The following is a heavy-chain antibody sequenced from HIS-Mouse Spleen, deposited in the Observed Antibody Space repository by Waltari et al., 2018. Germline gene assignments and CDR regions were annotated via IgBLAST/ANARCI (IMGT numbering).Heavy chain of an antibody. CDR2: YYRWST. V-gene: IGHV4-59*01. J-gene: IGHJ2*01. CDR3: ARASRDLLLPRYFDL. Sequence: QVQLQESGPGLVKPSETLSLTCTVAGGSISSYYWSWIRQPPGKGLEWIGYYRWSTNYNPSLKSRVTISVDTSKNQFSLKLSSVTAADTAVYYCARASRDLLLPRYFDLWGRGTLVTVSS. CDR1: GGSISSYY.